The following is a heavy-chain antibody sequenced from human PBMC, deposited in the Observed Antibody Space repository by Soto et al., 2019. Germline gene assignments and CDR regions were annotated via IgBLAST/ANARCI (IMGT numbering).Heavy chain of an antibody. CDR1: GFSLSTSGVG. Sequence: QITLKESGPTLVKPTQTLTLTCTFSGFSLSTSGVGVGWIRQPPGKPLEWLALIYWDDDKRYSPSLKSRLTITKATSKIQVVLTLTNTDPVDTATYYCAHRPGGYDDSSGYHQQGFDYWGQGTLVTVSS. CDR2: IYWDDDK. J-gene: IGHJ4*02. D-gene: IGHD3-22*01. CDR3: AHRPGGYDDSSGYHQQGFDY. V-gene: IGHV2-5*02.